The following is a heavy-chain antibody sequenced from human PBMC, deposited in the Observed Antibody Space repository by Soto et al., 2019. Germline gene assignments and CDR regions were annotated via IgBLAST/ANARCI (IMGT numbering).Heavy chain of an antibody. CDR2: IYHSGST. CDR3: AREDSSSWYVY. CDR1: GYSISSGYY. D-gene: IGHD6-13*01. V-gene: IGHV4-38-2*02. Sequence: SSETLSLTCAVSGYSISSGYYWGWIRQPPGKGLEWIGSIYHSGSTYYNPSLKSRVTISVDTSKNQFSLKLSSVTAADTAVYYCAREDSSSWYVYWGQGTLVTVSS. J-gene: IGHJ4*02.